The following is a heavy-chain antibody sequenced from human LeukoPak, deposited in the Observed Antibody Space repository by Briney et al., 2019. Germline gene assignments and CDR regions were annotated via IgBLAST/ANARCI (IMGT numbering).Heavy chain of an antibody. Sequence: GGSPRLSCAASGFTFSSYWMSWVRQAPGKGLEWVANIKQDGSEKYYVDSVKGRFTISRDNAKNSLYLQMNSLRAEDTAVYYCAREGVPAAIDYWGQGTLVTVSS. V-gene: IGHV3-7*01. CDR1: GFTFSSYW. CDR2: IKQDGSEK. D-gene: IGHD2-2*01. J-gene: IGHJ4*02. CDR3: AREGVPAAIDY.